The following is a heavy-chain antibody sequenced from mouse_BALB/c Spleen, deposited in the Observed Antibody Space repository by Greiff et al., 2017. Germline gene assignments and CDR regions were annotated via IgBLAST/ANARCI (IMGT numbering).Heavy chain of an antibody. D-gene: IGHD1-2*01. CDR1: GDSITSGY. CDR3: ARYTTATYYFDY. Sequence: EVQRVESGPSLVKPSQTLSLTCSVTGDSITSGYWNWIRKFPGNKLEYMGYISYSGSTYYNPSLKSRISITRDTSKNQYYLQLNSVTTEDTATYYCARYTTATYYFDYWGQGTTLTVSS. J-gene: IGHJ2*01. V-gene: IGHV3-8*02. CDR2: ISYSGST.